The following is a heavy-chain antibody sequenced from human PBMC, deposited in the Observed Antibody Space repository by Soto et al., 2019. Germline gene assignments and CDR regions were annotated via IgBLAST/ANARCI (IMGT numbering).Heavy chain of an antibody. CDR2: MYNTGST. CDR3: ASYLLGYCGPDSYPPDV. J-gene: IGHJ6*02. CDR1: GGTISRYY. V-gene: IGHV4-59*01. Sequence: QVQLQESGPGLVKPSETLSLTCTVSGGTISRYYWSWIRQPPGKGLEWIGYMYNTGSTVYNPSFKGPVTISVDTHKSQFALKLDSATAEDTDLHYYASYLLGYCGPDSYPPDVWGQGTTVTVSS. D-gene: IGHD3-22*01.